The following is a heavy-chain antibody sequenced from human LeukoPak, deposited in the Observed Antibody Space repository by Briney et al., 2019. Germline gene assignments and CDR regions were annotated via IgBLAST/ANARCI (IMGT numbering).Heavy chain of an antibody. J-gene: IGHJ2*01. Sequence: SETLSLTCTVSGASISTYYWSWIRQPAGKGLEWIGRMYPSGSTNYNPSLKSRVTMSVDTSKNQLSLKLSSVTAADTAVYFCARDNGGDYWYSDIWGRGTLVTVSS. D-gene: IGHD2-21*01. V-gene: IGHV4-4*07. CDR2: MYPSGST. CDR3: ARDNGGDYWYSDI. CDR1: GASISTYY.